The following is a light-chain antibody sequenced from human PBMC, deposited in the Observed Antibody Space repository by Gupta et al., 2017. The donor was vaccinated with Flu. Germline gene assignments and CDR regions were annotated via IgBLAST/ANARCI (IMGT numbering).Light chain of an antibody. V-gene: IGKV3-15*01. CDR2: GAS. CDR1: QSVTSN. CDR3: QQDNDWPLT. Sequence: PATLSVSPGDRATLSCRASQSVTSNLAWYQQKPGQAPRLLIYGASTRATGFPARFSGSGYGTEFSLTISSLQSEDFAVYYCQQDNDWPLTFGGGTKVEIK. J-gene: IGKJ4*01.